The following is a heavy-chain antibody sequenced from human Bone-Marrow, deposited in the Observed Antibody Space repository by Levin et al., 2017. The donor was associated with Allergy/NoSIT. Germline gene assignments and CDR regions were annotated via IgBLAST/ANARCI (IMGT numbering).Heavy chain of an antibody. D-gene: IGHD6-19*01. J-gene: IGHJ6*02. CDR2: IYHSGST. V-gene: IGHV4-59*01. CDR3: ASGQWLVFGYFYYGMDV. CDR1: GGSISTYY. Sequence: SETLSLTCTVSGGSISTYYWSWIRQPPGKGLEWIGYIYHSGSTYYNPSLKSRVTISEDTSKNQFYLKLTSVTAADTAVYYCASGQWLVFGYFYYGMDVWGQGTTVTVSS.